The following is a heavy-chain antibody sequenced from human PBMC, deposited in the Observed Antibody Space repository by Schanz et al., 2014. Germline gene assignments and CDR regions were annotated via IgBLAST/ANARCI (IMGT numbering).Heavy chain of an antibody. J-gene: IGHJ4*02. Sequence: EVQLVESGGGLVQPGGSLRLSCAASGFTFSNYTMYWVRQAPGKGLEWVSSITSTSRYIYYADSLKGRFTISRDNAKTSVYLQMNSLRDEATAEYYCASGVRVRGMIIDYWGPGTLVTVSS. CDR1: GFTFSNYT. CDR3: ASGVRVRGMIIDY. CDR2: ITSTSRYI. V-gene: IGHV3-21*01. D-gene: IGHD3-10*01.